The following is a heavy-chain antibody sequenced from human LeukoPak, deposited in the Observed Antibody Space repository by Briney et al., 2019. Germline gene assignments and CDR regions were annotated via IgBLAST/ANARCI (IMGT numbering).Heavy chain of an antibody. CDR1: GDSISSGDYS. CDR2: IYNSGTT. J-gene: IGHJ5*02. CDR3: ARVGVVAATVWFDP. V-gene: IGHV4-30-4*07. D-gene: IGHD2-15*01. Sequence: TSQTLSLTCAVSGDSISSGDYSWSWIRQPPGKGLEWIGYIYNSGTTNYNPSLKSRVTVSVDTSKNQFSLKLSSVTAADTAVYYCARVGVVAATVWFDPWGQGTLVTVSS.